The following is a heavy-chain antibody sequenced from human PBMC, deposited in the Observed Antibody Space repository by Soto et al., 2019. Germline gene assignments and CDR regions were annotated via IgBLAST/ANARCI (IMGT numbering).Heavy chain of an antibody. Sequence: QLQLQESGPGLVKPSETLSLTCTVSGGSISSSSYYWGWIRQPPGKGLEWIGSIYYSGSTYYKASLESRVTISVDTSKNQFSLKLSSVTAADTAVYYCARYCSGGSCYSGYYYYGMDVWGQGTTVTVSS. J-gene: IGHJ6*02. CDR3: ARYCSGGSCYSGYYYYGMDV. V-gene: IGHV4-39*01. CDR1: GGSISSSSYY. CDR2: IYYSGST. D-gene: IGHD2-15*01.